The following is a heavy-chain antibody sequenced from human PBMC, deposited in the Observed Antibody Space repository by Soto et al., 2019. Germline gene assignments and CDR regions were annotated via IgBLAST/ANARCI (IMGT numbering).Heavy chain of an antibody. CDR1: GFNFGEYA. D-gene: IGHD5-18*01. CDR3: TRLPTHPRTAFDY. CDR2: IRSKAFGGTA. J-gene: IGHJ4*02. Sequence: EVQLVESGGDLVKPGRSLRVSCTTSGFNFGEYAMSWVRQAPGKGLEWVGHIRSKAFGGTAEYAASVKGRFSISRDDSKSIAYLQMNSLKTEDTAVYYCTRLPTHPRTAFDYWGQGTLVTVSS. V-gene: IGHV3-49*04.